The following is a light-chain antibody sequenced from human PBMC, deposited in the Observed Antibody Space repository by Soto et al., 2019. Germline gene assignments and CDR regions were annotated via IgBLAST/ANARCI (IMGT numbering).Light chain of an antibody. V-gene: IGKV4-1*01. Sequence: DIVMTQSPDSLAVSLGESATINCKSSQSILYSAHNKNYLSWYQQKPGQPPKLLIYWASTRESGVPDRFSGSESGTDFTLTISSLQAEDVAVYYCQQYFSIPLTFGGGTKVDIK. CDR3: QQYFSIPLT. CDR2: WAS. CDR1: QSILYSAHNKNY. J-gene: IGKJ4*01.